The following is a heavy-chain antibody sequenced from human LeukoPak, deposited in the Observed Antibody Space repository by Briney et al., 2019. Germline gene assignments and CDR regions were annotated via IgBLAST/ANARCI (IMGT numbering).Heavy chain of an antibody. CDR2: INSDESNT. V-gene: IGHV3-74*01. Sequence: PGRSLRLSCAASGFTFSSYAMHWVRQAPGKGLVWVSRINSDESNTNSYADSVKGRFIISRDNAKNTLYLQMNSLRAEDTAVYFCGRGGNGIDIWGQGTTVIVSS. CDR1: GFTFSSYA. J-gene: IGHJ3*02. CDR3: GRGGNGIDI. D-gene: IGHD2-8*01.